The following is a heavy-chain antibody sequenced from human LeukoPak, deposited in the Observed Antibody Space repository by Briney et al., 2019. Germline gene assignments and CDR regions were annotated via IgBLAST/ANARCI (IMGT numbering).Heavy chain of an antibody. CDR1: GGSISSYY. CDR2: IYYSGST. V-gene: IGHV4-59*12. Sequence: PSETLSLTCTVSGGSISSYYWSWFRQPPGKGLEWIGYIYYSGSTNYNPSLKSRVTISVDTSKNQFSLKLSSVTAADTAVYYCATYGCGGDCYQSEGPDAFDIWGQGTMVTVSS. J-gene: IGHJ3*02. D-gene: IGHD2-21*01. CDR3: ATYGCGGDCYQSEGPDAFDI.